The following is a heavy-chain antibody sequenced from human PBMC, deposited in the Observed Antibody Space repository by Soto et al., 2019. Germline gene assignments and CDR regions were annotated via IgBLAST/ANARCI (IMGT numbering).Heavy chain of an antibody. CDR2: ISGSGDTA. J-gene: IGHJ4*02. CDR1: RLTFSNYA. V-gene: IGHV3-23*01. CDR3: AKADYSYSWAPGDY. Sequence: EVQVLESGGGLVQPGGSLRLSCVISRLTFSNYALNWVGQAPGKGLGWVSSISGSGDTAYYADSVKGRFTISRDNSKNTLYLQMNSLRVEDTALYYCAKADYSYSWAPGDYWGQGTLVTVSS. D-gene: IGHD6-13*01.